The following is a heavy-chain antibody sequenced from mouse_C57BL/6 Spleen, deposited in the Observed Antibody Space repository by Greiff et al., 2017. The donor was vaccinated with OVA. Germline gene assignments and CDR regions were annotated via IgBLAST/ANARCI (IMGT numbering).Heavy chain of an antibody. V-gene: IGHV3-8*01. Sequence: DVQLQESGPGLAKPSQTLSLTCSVTGYSIPSDYWNWIRKFPGNKLEYMGYISYSGSTYYNPSLKSRISITRDTSKNQYYLQLNSVTTEDTATYYCARAAQAKYYFDDWGQGTTLTVSS. CDR3: ARAAQAKYYFDD. J-gene: IGHJ2*01. CDR1: GYSIPSDY. D-gene: IGHD3-2*02. CDR2: ISYSGST.